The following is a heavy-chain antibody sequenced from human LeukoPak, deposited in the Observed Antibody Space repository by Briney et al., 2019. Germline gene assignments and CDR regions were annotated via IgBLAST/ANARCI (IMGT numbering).Heavy chain of an antibody. D-gene: IGHD4-17*01. CDR3: ARGYGDYTNYYYYYMDV. CDR1: GGSISSSSYY. Sequence: PSETLSLTCTVSGGSISSSSYYWGWIRQPPGKGLEWIGSIYYSGSTYYNPSLKSRVTISVDTSKNQFSLKLSSVTAADTAVYYCARGYGDYTNYYYYYMDVWGKGTTVTVSS. J-gene: IGHJ6*03. V-gene: IGHV4-39*01. CDR2: IYYSGST.